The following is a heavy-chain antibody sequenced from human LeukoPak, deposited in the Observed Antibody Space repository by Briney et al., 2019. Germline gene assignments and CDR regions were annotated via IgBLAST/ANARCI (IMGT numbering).Heavy chain of an antibody. J-gene: IGHJ4*02. V-gene: IGHV3-48*04. CDR3: ARDRVGRGAVAGTLDY. CDR2: ISSSSSTI. CDR1: GFTFSSYS. Sequence: GGSLRLSCAASGFTFSSYSMNWVRQAPGKGLEWVSYISSSSSTIYYADSVKGRFTISRDNAKNSLYLQMNSLRAEDTAVYYCARDRVGRGAVAGTLDYWGQGTLVTVSS. D-gene: IGHD6-19*01.